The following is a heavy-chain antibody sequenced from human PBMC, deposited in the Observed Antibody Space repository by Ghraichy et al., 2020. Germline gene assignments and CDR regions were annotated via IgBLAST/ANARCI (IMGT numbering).Heavy chain of an antibody. CDR2: INHSGST. V-gene: IGHV4-34*01. J-gene: IGHJ6*02. CDR3: ARFRMNTTFGVVIKVPARGYYYGMDV. CDR1: GGSFSGYY. D-gene: IGHD3-3*01. Sequence: SQTLSLTCAVYGGSFSGYYWSWIRQPPGKGLEWIGEINHSGSTNYNPSLKSRVTISVDTSKNQFSLKLSRRTAADTAVYYCARFRMNTTFGVVIKVPARGYYYGMDVWGQGTTVTVSS.